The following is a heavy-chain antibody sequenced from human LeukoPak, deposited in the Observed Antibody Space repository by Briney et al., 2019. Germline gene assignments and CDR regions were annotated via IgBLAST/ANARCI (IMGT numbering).Heavy chain of an antibody. CDR3: ARHEGSTHGDLYYYYYGMDV. D-gene: IGHD3-10*01. CDR2: IYYSGST. Sequence: PSETLSLTCTVSGGSISSSNYYWSWIRQPPGKGLEWIGYIYYSGSTNYNPSLKSRVTISVDTSKNQFSLKLSSVTAADTAVYYCARHEGSTHGDLYYYYYGMDVWGQGTTVTVSS. J-gene: IGHJ6*02. V-gene: IGHV4-61*05. CDR1: GGSISSSNYY.